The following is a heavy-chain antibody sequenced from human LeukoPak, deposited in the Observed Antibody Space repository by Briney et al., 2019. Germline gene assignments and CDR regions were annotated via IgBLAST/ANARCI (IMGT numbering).Heavy chain of an antibody. D-gene: IGHD6-13*01. CDR2: IYSGGST. CDR1: GFTVSSNY. CDR3: TRAAAGTGIISYFDY. V-gene: IGHV3-53*01. J-gene: IGHJ4*02. Sequence: GGSLRLSCAASGFTVSSNYMSWVRQAPGKGLEWVSVIYSGGSTYYADSVKGRFTISRDNSKNTLYLQMNSLRAEDTAVYYCTRAAAGTGIISYFDYWGRGTLVTVSS.